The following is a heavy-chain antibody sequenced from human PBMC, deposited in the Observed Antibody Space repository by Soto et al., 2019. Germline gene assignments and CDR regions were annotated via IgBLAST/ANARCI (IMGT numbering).Heavy chain of an antibody. CDR3: AKDRERDAWYEDY. CDR1: GFSFSSYA. Sequence: GGSLRLSCVASGFSFSSYAMSWVRQAPGKGLEWVSVISGSDGSTYYADSVKGRFTISRDNSKNTLYLQMDSLRAEDTAVYYCAKDRERDAWYEDYWGQGTLVTVSS. CDR2: ISGSDGST. D-gene: IGHD6-13*01. J-gene: IGHJ4*02. V-gene: IGHV3-23*01.